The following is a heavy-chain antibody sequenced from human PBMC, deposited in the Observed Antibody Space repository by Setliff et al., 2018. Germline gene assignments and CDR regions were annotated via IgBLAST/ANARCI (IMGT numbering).Heavy chain of an antibody. Sequence: GGSLRLSCTASGFTFGDYAMSWVRQAPGKGLEWVGFIRSKAYGGTTEYAAPVKGRFTISRDDSKSIAYLQMNSLKTEDTAVYYCTYYCSSTSCYRDLDWFDPWGQGTLVTVSS. D-gene: IGHD2-2*01. CDR3: TYYCSSTSCYRDLDWFDP. V-gene: IGHV3-49*04. CDR2: IRSKAYGGTT. J-gene: IGHJ5*02. CDR1: GFTFGDYA.